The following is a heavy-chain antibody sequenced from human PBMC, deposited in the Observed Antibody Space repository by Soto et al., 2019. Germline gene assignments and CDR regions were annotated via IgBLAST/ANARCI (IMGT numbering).Heavy chain of an antibody. CDR2: IYHSGST. D-gene: IGHD2-2*01. CDR1: GGSINNSNW. J-gene: IGHJ4*02. V-gene: IGHV4-4*02. CDR3: ARGGDVVVPTALDY. Sequence: QVQLQESGPGLVKPSGTLSLTCAVSGGSINNSNWWSWVRQPPGKGLEWIGEIYHSGSTNYNPSLKSRVTISVDKSKNQFSLNLSSMTAADTAVYYCARGGDVVVPTALDYWGQGTLVTVSS.